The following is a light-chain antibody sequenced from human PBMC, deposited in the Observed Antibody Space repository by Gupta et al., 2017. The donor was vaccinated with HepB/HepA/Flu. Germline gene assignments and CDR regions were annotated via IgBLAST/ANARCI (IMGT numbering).Light chain of an antibody. CDR2: AAS. CDR3: LQHNSYRFS. J-gene: IGKJ5*01. CDR1: QGIRND. V-gene: IGKV1-17*01. Sequence: DIQMTQSPSSLSASVGDRVTISCRASQGIRNDLAWYQQKPGKAPKRLIYAASSLQSGGPARFSGSGSGTEFTLTISSLKPEDFATYYCLQHNSYRFSFGQGTRLEIK.